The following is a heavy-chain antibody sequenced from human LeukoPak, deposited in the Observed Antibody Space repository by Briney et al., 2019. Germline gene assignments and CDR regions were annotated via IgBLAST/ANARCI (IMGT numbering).Heavy chain of an antibody. Sequence: ASVKVSCKASGYTFTSYGISWVRQAPGQGLEWMGWISAYNGNTNYAQKLQGRVTMTTDTSTSTAYMELRSLRSDDTAVYYCARVSLTQEYSSGWYLHSNYGMDVWGQGTTVTVSS. D-gene: IGHD6-19*01. CDR2: ISAYNGNT. CDR1: GYTFTSYG. V-gene: IGHV1-18*01. J-gene: IGHJ6*02. CDR3: ARVSLTQEYSSGWYLHSNYGMDV.